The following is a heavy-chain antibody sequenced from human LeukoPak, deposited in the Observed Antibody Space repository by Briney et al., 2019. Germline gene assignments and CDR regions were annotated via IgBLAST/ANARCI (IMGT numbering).Heavy chain of an antibody. Sequence: SETLSLTCAVYGGSFSGYYWSWNRQPPGKGLEWIGEINHSGSTNYNPSLKSRVTISVDTSKNQFSLKLSSVTAADTAVYYCARGRPYSSSWYPYQHWGQGTLVTVSS. V-gene: IGHV4-34*01. D-gene: IGHD6-13*01. CDR1: GGSFSGYY. J-gene: IGHJ1*01. CDR2: INHSGST. CDR3: ARGRPYSSSWYPYQH.